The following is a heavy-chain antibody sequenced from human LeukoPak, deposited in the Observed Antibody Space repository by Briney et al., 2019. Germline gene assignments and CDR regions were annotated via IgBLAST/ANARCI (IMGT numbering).Heavy chain of an antibody. Sequence: GGSLRLSCAASGFTFSTYAMSWVRQAPGKELEWVSTINDSGDSTYYADSVKGRFTISRDNSKNTLYLQMHSLRAEDTAVYYCAKGTGVDPWGQGTLVTVSS. D-gene: IGHD1-14*01. V-gene: IGHV3-23*01. J-gene: IGHJ5*02. CDR2: INDSGDST. CDR1: GFTFSTYA. CDR3: AKGTGVDP.